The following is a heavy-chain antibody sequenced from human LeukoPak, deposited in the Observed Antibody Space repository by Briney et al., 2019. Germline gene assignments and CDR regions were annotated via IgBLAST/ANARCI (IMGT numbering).Heavy chain of an antibody. CDR2: IIPISGTA. CDR1: GGTFSSYA. CDR3: ARAQRRGYSGYGENYFDY. D-gene: IGHD5-12*01. J-gene: IGHJ4*02. Sequence: ASVKVSCKASGGTFSSYAISWVRQAPGQGLEWMGGIIPISGTANYAQKFQGRVTITTDESTSTAYMELSSLRSEDTAVYYCARAQRRGYSGYGENYFDYWGQGTLVTVSS. V-gene: IGHV1-69*05.